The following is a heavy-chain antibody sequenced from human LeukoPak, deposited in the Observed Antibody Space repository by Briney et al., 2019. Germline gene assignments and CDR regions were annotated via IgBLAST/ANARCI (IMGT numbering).Heavy chain of an antibody. Sequence: GASVKVSCKASGYTFTGYYMHWVRQAPGQGLEWMGWINPNSGGTNYAQKFQGRVTMTRDTSISTAYMELSRLRSGDTAVYYCAREGYYGSEADFDYWGQGTLVTVSS. CDR1: GYTFTGYY. D-gene: IGHD3-10*01. CDR3: AREGYYGSEADFDY. V-gene: IGHV1-2*02. J-gene: IGHJ4*02. CDR2: INPNSGGT.